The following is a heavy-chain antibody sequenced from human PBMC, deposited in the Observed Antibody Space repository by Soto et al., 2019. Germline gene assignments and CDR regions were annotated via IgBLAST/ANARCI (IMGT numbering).Heavy chain of an antibody. J-gene: IGHJ4*02. V-gene: IGHV4-34*01. CDR2: INHSGST. CDR1: CGSFSSYY. CDR3: ARTSRFDC. Sequence: QVQLQQWGAGLLKPSETLSLTCAVYCGSFSSYYWSWIRQPPGKGLEWIGEINHSGSTNYNPSLKRRVTMSVDTSKNQFSLKLSSVTAADTTVYYCARTSRFDCWGQGTLVTVSS. D-gene: IGHD6-6*01.